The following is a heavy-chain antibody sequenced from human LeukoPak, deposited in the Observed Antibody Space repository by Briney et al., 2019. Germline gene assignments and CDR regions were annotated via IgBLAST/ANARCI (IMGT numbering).Heavy chain of an antibody. D-gene: IGHD3-22*01. CDR3: ARDLYDSSGYYAVDYFDY. V-gene: IGHV4-30-4*01. J-gene: IGHJ4*02. CDR2: IYYSGST. CDR1: GGSISSGDYY. Sequence: SETLSLTCTVSGGSISSGDYYWSWIRQPPGKGLEWIGYIYYSGSTYYNPSLKSRVTISVVTSKNQFSLKLSSVTAADTAVYYCARDLYDSSGYYAVDYFDYWGQGTLVTVSS.